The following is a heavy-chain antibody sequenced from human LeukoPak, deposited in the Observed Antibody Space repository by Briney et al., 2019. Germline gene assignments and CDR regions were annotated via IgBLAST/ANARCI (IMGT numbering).Heavy chain of an antibody. CDR1: GFTFSSYA. CDR2: ISGSGGST. J-gene: IGHJ4*02. CDR3: AKPYCSGGTCYSVWDYYFDF. V-gene: IGHV3-23*01. D-gene: IGHD2-15*01. Sequence: GSLRLSCAASGFTFSSYAMSWVRQAPGKGLEWVSAISGSGGSTYYADSVKGRFTISRDNSKNTLYLQMNSLRAEDTAVYYCAKPYCSGGTCYSVWDYYFDFWGQGTLVTVSS.